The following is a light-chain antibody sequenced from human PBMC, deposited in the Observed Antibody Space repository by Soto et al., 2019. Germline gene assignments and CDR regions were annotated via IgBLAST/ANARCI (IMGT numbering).Light chain of an antibody. CDR1: SSDVGGYNH. J-gene: IGLJ2*01. Sequence: QSALTQPASASGSPGQSITISCTGTSSDVGGYNHVSWYQHPPGKAPKLILFGVSDRPSGVSHWFSGSKSGNTASLTISGLQAEDEADYYCCSYTSLSTVVFGGGTKVTVL. CDR2: GVS. CDR3: CSYTSLSTVV. V-gene: IGLV2-14*01.